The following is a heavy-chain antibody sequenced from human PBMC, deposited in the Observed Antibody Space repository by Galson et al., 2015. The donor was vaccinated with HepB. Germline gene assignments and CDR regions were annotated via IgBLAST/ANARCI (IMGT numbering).Heavy chain of an antibody. Sequence: SLRLSCAASGFTFSSNWMTWVRQAPGKGLEWVANINQDGSEKRHVNSVKGRFTIPRDNAKNSLYLQMNNLRVEDTAVYSCARGALSLDFWGRGTLVTVSS. CDR1: GFTFSSNW. CDR3: ARGALSLDF. J-gene: IGHJ2*01. V-gene: IGHV3-7*01. CDR2: INQDGSEK.